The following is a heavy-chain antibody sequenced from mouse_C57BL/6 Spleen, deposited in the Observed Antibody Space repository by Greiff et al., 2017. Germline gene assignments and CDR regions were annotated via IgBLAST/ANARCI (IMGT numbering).Heavy chain of an antibody. V-gene: IGHV1-55*01. CDR1: GYTFTSYW. CDR2: IYPGSGST. CDR3: ASSRILDYDEAWFAD. J-gene: IGHJ3*01. Sequence: QVQLQQPGAELVKPGASVKMSCKASGYTFTSYWITWVKQRPGQGLEWIGDIYPGSGSTNYNEKFKSKATLTVDTSSSTAYMQLSSLTSEDSAVYYCASSRILDYDEAWFADWGQGTLVTVSA. D-gene: IGHD2-4*01.